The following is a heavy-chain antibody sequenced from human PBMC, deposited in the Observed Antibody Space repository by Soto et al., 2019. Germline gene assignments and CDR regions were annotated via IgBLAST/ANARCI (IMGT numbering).Heavy chain of an antibody. D-gene: IGHD2-15*01. Sequence: GESLKISCKGSGYSFTSYWIGWVRQMPGKGLEWMGIIYPGDSDTRYSPSFQGQVTISADKSISTAYLQWSSLKASDTAMYYCARAGYCSGGSCRMNYYYYGMDVWGQGTTVTVYS. V-gene: IGHV5-51*01. CDR1: GYSFTSYW. CDR3: ARAGYCSGGSCRMNYYYYGMDV. CDR2: IYPGDSDT. J-gene: IGHJ6*02.